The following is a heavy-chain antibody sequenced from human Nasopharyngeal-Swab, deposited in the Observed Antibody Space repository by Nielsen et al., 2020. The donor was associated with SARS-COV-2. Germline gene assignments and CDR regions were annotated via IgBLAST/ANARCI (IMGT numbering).Heavy chain of an antibody. J-gene: IGHJ4*02. V-gene: IGHV3-33*01. CDR1: GFTFSSYG. Sequence: SCAASGFTFSSYGMHWVRQAPGKGLEWVAVIWYDGSNKYYADSVKGRFTISRDNSKNTLYLQMNSLRAEDTAVYCCARDRTVTTTVYFDYWGQGTLVTVSS. D-gene: IGHD4-17*01. CDR3: ARDRTVTTTVYFDY. CDR2: IWYDGSNK.